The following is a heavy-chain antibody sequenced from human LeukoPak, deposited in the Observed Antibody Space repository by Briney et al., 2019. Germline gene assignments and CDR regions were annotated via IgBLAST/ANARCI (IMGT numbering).Heavy chain of an antibody. V-gene: IGHV3-48*04. CDR3: ARVVAVAGPYYYYYYYMDV. D-gene: IGHD6-19*01. CDR1: GFTFTNYG. CDR2: ISSSGSTI. Sequence: PGGTLRLSCAASGFTFTNYGMNWVRQAPGKGLECVSYISSSGSTIYYADSVKGRFTISRDNAKNSLYLQMNSLRAEDTAVYYCARVVAVAGPYYYYYYYMDVWGKGTTVTVSS. J-gene: IGHJ6*03.